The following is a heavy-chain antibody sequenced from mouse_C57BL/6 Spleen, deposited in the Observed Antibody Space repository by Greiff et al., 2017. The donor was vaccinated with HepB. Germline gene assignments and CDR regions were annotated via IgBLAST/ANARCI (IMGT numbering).Heavy chain of an antibody. Sequence: ESGPGLVKPSQSLSLTCSVTGYSITSGYYWNWIRQFPGNKLEWMGYISYDGSNNYNPSLKNRISITRDTSKNQFFLKLNSVTTEDTATYYCARERVLYYYGSQSWFAYWGQGTLVTVSA. D-gene: IGHD1-1*01. CDR3: ARERVLYYYGSQSWFAY. CDR1: GYSITSGYY. V-gene: IGHV3-6*01. J-gene: IGHJ3*01. CDR2: ISYDGSN.